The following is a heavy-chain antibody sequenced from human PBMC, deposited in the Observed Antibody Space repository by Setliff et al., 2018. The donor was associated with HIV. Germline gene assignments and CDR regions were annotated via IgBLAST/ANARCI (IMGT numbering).Heavy chain of an antibody. D-gene: IGHD3-22*01. CDR2: ISSSSSYI. J-gene: IGHJ3*02. CDR3: ARCYCDSSGPTDAFDI. CDR1: GFTFSSYS. Sequence: GGSLRLSCAASGFTFSSYSMNWVRQAPGKGLEWVSSISSSSSYIYYADSVKGRFTISRDNAKNSLYLQMNSLRAEDTAVYYCARCYCDSSGPTDAFDIWGQGTVVTVSS. V-gene: IGHV3-21*01.